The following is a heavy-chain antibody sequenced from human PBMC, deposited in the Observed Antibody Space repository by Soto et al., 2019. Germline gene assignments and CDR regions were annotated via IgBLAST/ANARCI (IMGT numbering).Heavy chain of an antibody. V-gene: IGHV3-23*01. CDR3: AKCFRNYAADNFDN. J-gene: IGHJ4*02. D-gene: IGHD4-4*01. CDR2: ITGGGAGT. CDR1: EFTFNNYA. Sequence: EVQLLESGGGLVQPGGSLRLFCAASEFTFNNYAMSWVRQAPGKGLEWVSTITGGGAGTYYADSVKGRFTISRDNSNNTLYLQMNSLRVEDTALYYCAKCFRNYAADNFDNWGQGTLVTVSS.